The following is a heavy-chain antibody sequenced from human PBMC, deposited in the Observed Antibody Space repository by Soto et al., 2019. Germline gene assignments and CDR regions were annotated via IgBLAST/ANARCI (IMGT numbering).Heavy chain of an antibody. CDR3: ARDPTDYYDSSATLDAFDI. CDR1: GGSTSSDNY. J-gene: IGHJ3*02. Sequence: SETLSLTCTVSGGSTSSDNYWSWIRQPPGKGLEWIGHIYYSGNTDYNPSLKSRLAISIDTSKNQFSLKLSSVTAADTAVYYCARDPTDYYDSSATLDAFDIWGQGTMVTVSS. D-gene: IGHD3-22*01. V-gene: IGHV4-30-4*01. CDR2: IYYSGNT.